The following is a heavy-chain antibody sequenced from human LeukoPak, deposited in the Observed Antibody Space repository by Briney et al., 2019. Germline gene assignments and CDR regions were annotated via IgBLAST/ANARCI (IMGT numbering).Heavy chain of an antibody. CDR1: GGSISSGGYS. V-gene: IGHV4-30-2*01. Sequence: SETLSLTCAVSGGSISSGGYSWSWIRQPPGKGLEWIGYIYHSGSTYYNPSLKSRVTISVDTSKNQFSLKLSSVTAADTAVYYCARHGRAARPWGQGTLVTVSS. CDR2: IYHSGST. D-gene: IGHD6-6*01. CDR3: ARHGRAARP. J-gene: IGHJ5*02.